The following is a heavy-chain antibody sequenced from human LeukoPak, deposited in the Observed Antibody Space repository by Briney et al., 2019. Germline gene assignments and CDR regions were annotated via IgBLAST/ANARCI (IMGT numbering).Heavy chain of an antibody. D-gene: IGHD1-26*01. J-gene: IGHJ4*02. CDR2: SRDKAKSYST. CDR1: GFIFSDHY. Sequence: GGSLRLSCAASGFIFSDHYMDWVRQAPGKGLEWLARSRDKAKSYSTEHAASVKGRFTISRDNSKNSLYLQMNSLKTGDTAVYYCARRSNSYYTFGYWGQGTLVTVSS. CDR3: ARRSNSYYTFGY. V-gene: IGHV3-72*01.